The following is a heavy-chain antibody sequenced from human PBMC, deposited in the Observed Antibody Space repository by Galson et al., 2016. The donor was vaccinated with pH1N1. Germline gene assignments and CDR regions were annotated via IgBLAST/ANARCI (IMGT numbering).Heavy chain of an antibody. J-gene: IGHJ4*02. V-gene: IGHV1-46*01. CDR1: GYIFTSYY. CDR3: ARDYGRFLEWFFDY. D-gene: IGHD3-3*01. CDR2: INPSGGST. Sequence: SVKVSCKASGYIFTSYYIHWVRQAPGQGLEWMGTINPSGGSTSYAQKFQGRVTMTRDTSTSTVYMELSSLRAEDTAVYYCARDYGRFLEWFFDYWGQGTLVTVSS.